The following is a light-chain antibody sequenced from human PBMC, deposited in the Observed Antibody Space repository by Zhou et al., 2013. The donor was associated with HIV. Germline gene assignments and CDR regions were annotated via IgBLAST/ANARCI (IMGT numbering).Light chain of an antibody. V-gene: IGKV1-5*03. J-gene: IGKJ1*01. CDR1: QSISNW. Sequence: DIQMTQSPSTLSASVGDRVTISCRASQSISNWLAWYQQKPGQAPKLLIYKASYLQSGVPSRFSGSGSGTKFTLTISSLQPDDFATYYCQQYDSYWTFGQGTKV. CDR3: QQYDSYWT. CDR2: KAS.